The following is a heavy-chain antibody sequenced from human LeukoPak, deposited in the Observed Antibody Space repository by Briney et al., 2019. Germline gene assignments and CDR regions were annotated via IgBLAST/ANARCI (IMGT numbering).Heavy chain of an antibody. D-gene: IGHD3-22*01. CDR2: ISSSSSYI. CDR1: GFTFSSYS. CDR3: ARAEGGYYYDSSGPPGTIDY. V-gene: IGHV3-21*01. J-gene: IGHJ4*02. Sequence: PGGSLRLSCAASGFTFSSYSMNWVRQAPGKGLEWVSSISSSSSYIYYADSVKGRFTISRDNAKNSLYLQMNSLRAEDTAVYYCARAEGGYYYDSSGPPGTIDYWGQGTLVPVSS.